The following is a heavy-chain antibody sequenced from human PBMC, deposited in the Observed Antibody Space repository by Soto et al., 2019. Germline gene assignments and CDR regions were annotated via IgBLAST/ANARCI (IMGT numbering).Heavy chain of an antibody. J-gene: IGHJ4*02. CDR2: VHSSGGT. CDR3: ASVVVGATRQTGSDH. D-gene: IGHD2-15*01. Sequence: PSETLSLTXTVSHGSITSGDYFWAWIRQPPGKGLEFIGSVHSSGGTYYSPSLKSRASISIDKSKNQFSLKLTSVNAGDTAVYLCASVVVGATRQTGSDHWGQGTLVTVSS. CDR1: HGSITSGDYF. V-gene: IGHV4-39*01.